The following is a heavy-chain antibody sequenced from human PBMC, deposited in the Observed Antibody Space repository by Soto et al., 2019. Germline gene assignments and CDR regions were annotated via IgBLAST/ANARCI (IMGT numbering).Heavy chain of an antibody. CDR3: ARVDSSMFEGGEWFDP. CDR1: GGTFNRQA. D-gene: IGHD3-10*02. CDR2: FLPIFGTT. Sequence: QVVQPGAEVKKPGSSVKVSCKASGGTFNRQAFSWVRQAPGQGLEWMGGFLPIFGTTDYSQKFQGRVTITADEANSTADMELSSLTSDYTAVYYCARVDSSMFEGGEWFDPWGQGTLVTVSS. V-gene: IGHV1-69*12. J-gene: IGHJ5*02.